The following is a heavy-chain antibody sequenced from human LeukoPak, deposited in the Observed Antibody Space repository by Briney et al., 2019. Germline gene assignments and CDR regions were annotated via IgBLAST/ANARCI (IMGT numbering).Heavy chain of an antibody. J-gene: IGHJ4*02. D-gene: IGHD1-26*01. CDR2: ISKSGDTI. Sequence: GGSLRLSCAASGFTFSDYYMSWFRQAPGKGLECISYISKSGDTIYYADSVKGRFTISRDNAKDSLYVQMNSLRAEDTAVYYCVRVRGSYAFDFWGQGTPVTVSS. CDR3: VRVRGSYAFDF. V-gene: IGHV3-11*01. CDR1: GFTFSDYY.